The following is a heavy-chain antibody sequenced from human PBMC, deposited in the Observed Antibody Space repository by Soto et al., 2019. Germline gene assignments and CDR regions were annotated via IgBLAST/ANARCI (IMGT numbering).Heavy chain of an antibody. D-gene: IGHD6-13*01. CDR1: GFTFSTYS. V-gene: IGHV3-48*01. J-gene: IGHJ4*01. CDR3: ARKHSSNYHYFDY. CDR2: ITTSSSTI. Sequence: GGSLRLSCAASGFTFSTYSMNWVRQAPGKGLEWVSFITTSSSTIYYADSVKGRFTISRDNSKDTLYLQVNSLRAEDTAVYYGARKHSSNYHYFDYRGQQALCTVAS.